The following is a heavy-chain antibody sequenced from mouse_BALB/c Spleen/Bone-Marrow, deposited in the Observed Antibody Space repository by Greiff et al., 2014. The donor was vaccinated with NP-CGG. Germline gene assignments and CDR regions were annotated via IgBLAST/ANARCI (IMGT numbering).Heavy chain of an antibody. CDR2: IDPANGNT. Sequence: EVQLVESGAELVKPGASVKLSCTASGFNIKDTYMHWVKQRPEQGLEWIGRIDPANGNTKYDPKFQGKATITADTPSNTAYLQLSSLTSEDTAVYYCASYYYGHYFDYWGQGTTLTVSS. V-gene: IGHV14-3*02. CDR3: ASYYYGHYFDY. D-gene: IGHD1-1*01. CDR1: GFNIKDTY. J-gene: IGHJ2*01.